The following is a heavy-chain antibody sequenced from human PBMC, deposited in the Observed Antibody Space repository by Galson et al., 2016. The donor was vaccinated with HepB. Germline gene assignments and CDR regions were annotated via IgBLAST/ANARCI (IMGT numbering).Heavy chain of an antibody. Sequence: SETLSLTCAGASFSRSHWWSWLRQSPGKGLEWIGEIYVTGVTNYNPSLRRRVTISMLTSESQFSLMVTSVTAADTAVYYCAREVAVAGRGYFDLWGRGTLVTVSS. D-gene: IGHD6-19*01. CDR3: AREVAVAGRGYFDL. J-gene: IGHJ2*01. V-gene: IGHV4-4*02. CDR2: IYVTGVT. CDR1: GASFSRSHW.